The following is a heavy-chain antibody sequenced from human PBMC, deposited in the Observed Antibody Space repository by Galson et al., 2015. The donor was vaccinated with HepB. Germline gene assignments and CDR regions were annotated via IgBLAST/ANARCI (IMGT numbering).Heavy chain of an antibody. CDR1: GFTFSSYG. J-gene: IGHJ4*02. CDR3: AKDWGMKWQTGASPDY. CDR2: ISYDGGNR. Sequence: SLRLSCAASGFTFSSYGMHWVRQALGKGLEWVAVISYDGGNRNYADSVKGRFTISRDNSKNSLYLQMNSLRAEDTAVYYCAKDWGMKWQTGASPDYWGQGTLVTVSS. V-gene: IGHV3-30*18. D-gene: IGHD7-27*01.